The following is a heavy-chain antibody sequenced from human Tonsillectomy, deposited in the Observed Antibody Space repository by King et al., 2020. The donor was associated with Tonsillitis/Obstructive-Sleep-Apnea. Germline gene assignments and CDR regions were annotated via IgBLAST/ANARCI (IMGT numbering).Heavy chain of an antibody. J-gene: IGHJ4*02. CDR2: IYYSGSA. CDR3: ARGPPRGPYLYYFDY. D-gene: IGHD2/OR15-2a*01. CDR1: GGPISSYY. V-gene: IGHV4-59*01. Sequence: QLQESGPGLVKPSETLSLTCTLSGGPISSYYWSWIRQPPGKGLEWIGFIYYSGSAHYNPSLKSRVTISVDTPTNQFCLKLSSVTAADTAVYYCARGPPRGPYLYYFDYWGQGTLVTVSS.